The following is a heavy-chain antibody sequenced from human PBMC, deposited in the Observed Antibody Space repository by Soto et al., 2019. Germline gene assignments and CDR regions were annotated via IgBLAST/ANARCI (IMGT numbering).Heavy chain of an antibody. CDR2: ISYDGSNK. J-gene: IGHJ6*02. D-gene: IGHD4-17*01. CDR1: GFTFSSYA. Sequence: QVQLVESGGGVVQPGRSLRLSCAASGFTFSSYAMHWVRQAPGKGLEWVAVISYDGSNKYYADSVKGRFTISRDNSKNPLYLQMNSLRAEDTAVYYCARTVNPETPTYRYYYYGMDVWGQGTTVTVSS. V-gene: IGHV3-30-3*01. CDR3: ARTVNPETPTYRYYYYGMDV.